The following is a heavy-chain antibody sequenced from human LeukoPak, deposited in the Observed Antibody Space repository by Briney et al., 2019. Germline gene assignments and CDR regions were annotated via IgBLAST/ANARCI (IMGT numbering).Heavy chain of an antibody. CDR1: GGSVSSGSYH. V-gene: IGHV4-61*02. CDR2: IYTNGIT. CDR3: ARDPVGHCSGGSCPPGYYYGMDV. Sequence: SQTLSLTCIVSGGSVSSGSYHWSWIRQPAGKGLEWIGRIYTNGITHYNPSLKSRVTMSIDTSKNQFSLKLSSVTAADTAVYYCARDPVGHCSGGSCPPGYYYGMDVWGQGTTVTVSS. J-gene: IGHJ6*02. D-gene: IGHD2-15*01.